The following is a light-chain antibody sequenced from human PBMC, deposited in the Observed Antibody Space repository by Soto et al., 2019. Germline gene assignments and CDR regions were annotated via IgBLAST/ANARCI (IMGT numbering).Light chain of an antibody. J-gene: IGKJ4*01. CDR3: QQYENWPPLT. CDR1: QSVGSA. CDR2: AAS. V-gene: IGKV3-15*01. Sequence: EIVMTQSPATLSVSPGETATLSCRASQSVGSAVAWYQHKPGQDPRLLIVAASIRATGVPGRFSGGGSGTEFTLTISRLQSEDFAVYYCQQYENWPPLTFGGGTTVEIK.